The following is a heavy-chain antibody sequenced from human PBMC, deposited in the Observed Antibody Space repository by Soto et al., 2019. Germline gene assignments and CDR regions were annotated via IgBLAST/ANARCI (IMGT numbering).Heavy chain of an antibody. D-gene: IGHD6-25*01. CDR1: GFTFSDYA. Sequence: EVQLLESGGGLVQPGGSLRLSCAASGFTFSDYAMTWVRQAPGKGLEWVSTIIYTGGATYYAGSVKGRFTMSRENSKTTVYLQMNSLGGEDTAVYYCAKDPSSASLLMWHFDLWGRGTLVTVSS. V-gene: IGHV3-23*01. J-gene: IGHJ2*01. CDR2: IIYTGGAT. CDR3: AKDPSSASLLMWHFDL.